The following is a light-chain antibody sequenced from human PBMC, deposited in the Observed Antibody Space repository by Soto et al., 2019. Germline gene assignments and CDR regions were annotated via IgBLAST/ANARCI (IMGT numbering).Light chain of an antibody. Sequence: DIRMTQSPSSLSASVGDRVTITCRASQDITDYLAWYQQKPGQVPKLLIYAASTLQSGVPSRFTGSGSGTDFTLTISGLQPEAFAIYYCQNYNSAPWTFGQGTKVEF. CDR3: QNYNSAPWT. J-gene: IGKJ1*01. CDR2: AAS. V-gene: IGKV1-27*01. CDR1: QDITDY.